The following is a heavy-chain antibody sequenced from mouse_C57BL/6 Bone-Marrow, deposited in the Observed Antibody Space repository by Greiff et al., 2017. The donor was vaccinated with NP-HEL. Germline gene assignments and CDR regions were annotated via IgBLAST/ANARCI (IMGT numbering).Heavy chain of an antibody. CDR3: ARSNIYDGYYGAY. J-gene: IGHJ3*01. V-gene: IGHV1-20*01. CDR1: GYSFTGYF. CDR2: INPYNGDT. D-gene: IGHD2-3*01. Sequence: VQLQQSGPELVKPGDSVKISCKASGYSFTGYFMNWVMQSHGKSLEWIGRINPYNGDTFYNQKFKGKATLTVDKSSSTAHMELRSLTSEDSAVYYCARSNIYDGYYGAYWGQGTLVTVSA.